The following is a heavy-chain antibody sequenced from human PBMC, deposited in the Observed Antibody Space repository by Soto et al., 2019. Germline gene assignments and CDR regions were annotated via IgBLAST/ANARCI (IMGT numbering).Heavy chain of an antibody. CDR1: GFNFRIYA. Sequence: EVQLLESGGGLAQAGGSLRLSCAASGFNFRIYAMNWVRQAPGKGLEWVSVMIGDGTSWDYADSVRGRFTISRDNSKNTLYLQMNSLRAEDTVVYYCAKDLRPDGRYDLDYWGQGTLVTVSS. CDR3: AKDLRPDGRYDLDY. V-gene: IGHV3-23*01. J-gene: IGHJ4*02. D-gene: IGHD1-26*01. CDR2: MIGDGTSW.